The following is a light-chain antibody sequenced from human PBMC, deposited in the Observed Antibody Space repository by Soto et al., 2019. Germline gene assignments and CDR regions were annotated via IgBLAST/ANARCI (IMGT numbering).Light chain of an antibody. CDR2: EVS. CDR3: CSYAGSSTFVV. CDR1: SSDVGSYNL. Sequence: QSALTQPASVSGSPGQSITISCTGTSSDVGSYNLVSWYQQHPGKAPKLMIYEVSMRPSGVSNRFSGSKSGNTASLTISGLQAEDEADYYCCSYAGSSTFVVFGGGTKVTVL. V-gene: IGLV2-23*02. J-gene: IGLJ2*01.